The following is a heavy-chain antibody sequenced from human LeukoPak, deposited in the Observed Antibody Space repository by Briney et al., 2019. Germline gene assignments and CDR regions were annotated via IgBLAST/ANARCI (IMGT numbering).Heavy chain of an antibody. J-gene: IGHJ4*02. CDR2: IISSISYI. Sequence: GGALRLSCAASGFTFSSYSMNWVRQAPGKGLECVSSIISSISYIYYADSVKGPFTISRDNAKNSLYLQMNSLRAEDTAVYYCARGFSAHCSGGSCLDYWGQGTLVTVSS. CDR1: GFTFSSYS. D-gene: IGHD2-15*01. V-gene: IGHV3-21*01. CDR3: ARGFSAHCSGGSCLDY.